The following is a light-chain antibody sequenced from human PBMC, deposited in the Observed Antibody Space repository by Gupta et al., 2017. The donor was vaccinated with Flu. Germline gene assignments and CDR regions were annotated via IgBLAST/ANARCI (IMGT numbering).Light chain of an antibody. CDR2: SNN. V-gene: IGLV1-44*01. CDR1: SSNIASST. J-gene: IGLJ2*01. CDR3: ATWDDSMSGPVV. Sequence: QSVLTQPPSASGTPGQRVSISCSGSSSNIASSTVNWYQQFPGAAPKLLIYSNNRRPSRVPDRFSGSKSGTSASLAISGLQSEDEADYYCATWDDSMSGPVVFGGGTKLTVL.